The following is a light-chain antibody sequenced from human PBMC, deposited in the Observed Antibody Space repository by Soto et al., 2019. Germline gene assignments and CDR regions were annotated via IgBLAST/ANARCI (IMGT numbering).Light chain of an antibody. CDR3: ASWDGNLSGHV. J-gene: IGLJ1*01. CDR2: EAT. Sequence: QSVLTQPASVSGSPGQSITISCAGTSDDVGAYKYVSWYQQHPGKAPQLLIYEATNRPSGISGRFSASKSGTSASLAISGLRSEDEADYYCASWDGNLSGHVFGTGTKLTVL. V-gene: IGLV2-14*01. CDR1: SDDVGAYKY.